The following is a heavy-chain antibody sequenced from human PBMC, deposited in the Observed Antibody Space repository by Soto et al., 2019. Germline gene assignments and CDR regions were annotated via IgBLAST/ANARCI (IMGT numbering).Heavy chain of an antibody. D-gene: IGHD3-22*01. CDR3: ARDSSGSPDY. CDR1: GFTFSSYA. V-gene: IGHV3-30-3*01. J-gene: IGHJ4*02. CDR2: ISYDGSNK. Sequence: QVQLVESGGGVVQPGRSLRLSCAASGFTFSSYAMHWVRQAPGKGLEWVAVISYDGSNKYYADSVKGRFTISRDNSKNTLYLQMNSLRAEDTAVYYCARDSSGSPDYWGQGTLVTVSS.